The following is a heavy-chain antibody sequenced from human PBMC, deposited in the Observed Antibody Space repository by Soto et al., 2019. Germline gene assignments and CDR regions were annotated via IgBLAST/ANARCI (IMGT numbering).Heavy chain of an antibody. J-gene: IGHJ6*02. V-gene: IGHV3-48*02. CDR1: GFTFSTYS. CDR3: ARGGSSSDNGMDV. Sequence: EVQLVDSGGGLVQPGGSLRLSCAACGFTFSTYSMNWVRQAPGKGLEWVSYISSRSYTIYYVDSVKGRFTISRDNAKNSLYLQMNSLRDEDTAVYYCARGGSSSDNGMDVWGQGTTVTVSS. CDR2: ISSRSYTI. D-gene: IGHD6-6*01.